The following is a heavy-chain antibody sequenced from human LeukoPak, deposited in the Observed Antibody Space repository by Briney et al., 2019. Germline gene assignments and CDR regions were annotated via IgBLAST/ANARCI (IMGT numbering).Heavy chain of an antibody. CDR2: IYTSGST. Sequence: ASETLSLTCTVSGGSISSGSYYWSWIRQPAGKGLEWIGRIYTSGSTNYNPSLKSRVTISVDTSKNQFSLKLSSVTAADTAVYYCARGSRRWLQSGMDVWGQGTTVTVS. CDR1: GGSISSGSYY. CDR3: ARGSRRWLQSGMDV. J-gene: IGHJ6*02. D-gene: IGHD5-24*01. V-gene: IGHV4-61*02.